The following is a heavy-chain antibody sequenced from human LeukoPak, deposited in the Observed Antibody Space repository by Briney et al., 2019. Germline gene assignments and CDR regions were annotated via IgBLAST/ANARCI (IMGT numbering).Heavy chain of an antibody. J-gene: IGHJ6*03. CDR2: TYSNSRT. Sequence: GGSLRLSCAASGFTVSSNYMSWVRQAPGKGLEWVSVTYSNSRTYYADSVKGRFTISRDISKNTLYLQMNSLRAEDTAVYYCARVLSGRGSLYDYYYYMDVWGKGTTVTISS. D-gene: IGHD3-10*01. V-gene: IGHV3-53*01. CDR3: ARVLSGRGSLYDYYYYMDV. CDR1: GFTVSSNY.